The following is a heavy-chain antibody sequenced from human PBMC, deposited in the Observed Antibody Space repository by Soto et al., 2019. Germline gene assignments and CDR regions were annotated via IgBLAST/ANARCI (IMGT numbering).Heavy chain of an antibody. CDR2: VYYTRDT. V-gene: IGHV4-39*01. CDR3: ARCKLMATFDS. Sequence: SETLSLTCTVSGASITTTGYYWAWIRQPPGKGLEWIGSVYYTRDTYYSPSLKSRVNMSVDTSKDQFSLTLRSVSAADTALYFCARCKLMATFDSWGQGVLVTVSS. J-gene: IGHJ4*02. D-gene: IGHD2-8*01. CDR1: GASITTTGYY.